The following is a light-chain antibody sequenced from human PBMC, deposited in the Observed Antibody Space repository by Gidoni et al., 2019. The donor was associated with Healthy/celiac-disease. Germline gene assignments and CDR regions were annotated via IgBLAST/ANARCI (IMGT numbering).Light chain of an antibody. J-gene: IGKJ1*01. CDR1: QSVSSY. V-gene: IGKV3-11*01. CDR2: DAS. Sequence: VLTQSPATLSLSPGERATLSCRASQSVSSYLAWYQQKPGQAPRLLIYDASNRATGIPARFSGSGSGTDFTLTISSLEPEDFAVYYCQQRSNWPRGTFGQGTKVEIK. CDR3: QQRSNWPRGT.